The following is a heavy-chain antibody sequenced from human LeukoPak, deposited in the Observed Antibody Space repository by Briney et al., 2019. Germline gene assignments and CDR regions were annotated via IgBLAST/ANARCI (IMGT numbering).Heavy chain of an antibody. Sequence: ASVKVSCNASGYTFTSYGISWVRQAPGQGLEWMGLISAYNGNTNYSQKLQGRVTMTTDKSTSTAYMELRSLRSDDTVVYYWGRGGVAWFDPWGQGTLVTVSS. CDR3: GRGGVAWFDP. D-gene: IGHD2-15*01. J-gene: IGHJ5*02. CDR2: ISAYNGNT. V-gene: IGHV1-18*01. CDR1: GYTFTSYG.